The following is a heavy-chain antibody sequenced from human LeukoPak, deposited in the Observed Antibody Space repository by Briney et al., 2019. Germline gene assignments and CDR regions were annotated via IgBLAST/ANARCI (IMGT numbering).Heavy chain of an antibody. Sequence: SETLSLTCTVSGGSISSGGYYWSWIRQHPGKGLEWTGHIYYSGSTYYNPSLKSRVTISVDTSKNQFSLKLGSVTAADTAVYYCARGTGVVTVVSLRYYYYYMDVWGKGTTVTVSS. CDR1: GGSISSGGYY. CDR2: IYYSGST. V-gene: IGHV4-31*03. J-gene: IGHJ6*03. CDR3: ARGTGVVTVVSLRYYYYYMDV. D-gene: IGHD3-3*01.